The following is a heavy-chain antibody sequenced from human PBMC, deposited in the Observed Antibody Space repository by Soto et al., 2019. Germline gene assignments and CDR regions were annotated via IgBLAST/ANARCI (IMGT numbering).Heavy chain of an antibody. CDR3: ARGPVEVTIFGVY. CDR2: ISSSSSYI. CDR1: GFTFSSYS. V-gene: IGHV3-21*01. J-gene: IGHJ4*02. D-gene: IGHD3-3*01. Sequence: GGSLRLSCAASGFTFSSYSMNWVRQAPGKGLEWVSSISSSSSYIYYADSVKGRFTISRDNAKNSLYLQMNSLRAEDTAVYYCARGPVEVTIFGVYWGQGTLVTVSS.